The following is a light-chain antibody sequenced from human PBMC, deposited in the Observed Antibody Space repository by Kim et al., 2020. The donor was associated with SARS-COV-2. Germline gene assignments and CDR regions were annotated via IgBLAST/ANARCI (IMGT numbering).Light chain of an antibody. J-gene: IGLJ3*02. CDR3: NSRNSSGNHQV. CDR1: GRRRYY. V-gene: IGLV3-19*01. CDR2: GKN. Sequence: ALEQTARITCQGKGRRRYYASRYQQKPGQAPVLVIYGKNNRPSGIPDRFSGSSSGNTASLTITGAQAEDEADYYCNSRNSSGNHQVFGGGTQLTVL.